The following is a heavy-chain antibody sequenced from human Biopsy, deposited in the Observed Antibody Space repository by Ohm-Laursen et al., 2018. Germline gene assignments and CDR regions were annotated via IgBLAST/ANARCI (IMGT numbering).Heavy chain of an antibody. V-gene: IGHV4-59*07. Sequence: SDTLSLTCIVSGGSLNFYYWSWIRQPPGKGLEWIGYMYYSGSTKYSPSLKNRVTVSFDTSRNQFSLKLTSMPSADTAVYYCVRGRSPATYWGQGALVIVSS. CDR3: VRGRSPATY. CDR1: GGSLNFYY. D-gene: IGHD3-16*01. J-gene: IGHJ4*02. CDR2: MYYSGST.